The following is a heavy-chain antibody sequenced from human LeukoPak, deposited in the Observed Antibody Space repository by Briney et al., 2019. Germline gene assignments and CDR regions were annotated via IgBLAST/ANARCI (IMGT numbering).Heavy chain of an antibody. CDR3: AREGIAAARNAFDI. J-gene: IGHJ3*02. CDR2: IYYSGSA. V-gene: IGHV4-39*07. Sequence: PSETLSLTCTVSGGSISSNSYYWGWIRQPPGRGLEWIGAIYYSGSAYYNPSLKSRVTMSIDTSKNQFSLKLSSVTAADTAVYYCAREGIAAARNAFDIWGQGTMVTVSS. D-gene: IGHD6-13*01. CDR1: GGSISSNSYY.